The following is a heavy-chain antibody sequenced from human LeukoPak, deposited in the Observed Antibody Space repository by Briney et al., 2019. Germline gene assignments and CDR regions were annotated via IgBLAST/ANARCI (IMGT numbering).Heavy chain of an antibody. Sequence: GGSLRLSCAASGFTFSSYEMNWVRQAPGKGLEWVSYISSSGSTIYDADSVKGRFTISRDNAKNSLYLQMNSLRAEDTAVYYCARDTFNYFDYWGQGTLVTVSS. CDR2: ISSSGSTI. V-gene: IGHV3-48*03. J-gene: IGHJ4*02. CDR1: GFTFSSYE. CDR3: ARDTFNYFDY.